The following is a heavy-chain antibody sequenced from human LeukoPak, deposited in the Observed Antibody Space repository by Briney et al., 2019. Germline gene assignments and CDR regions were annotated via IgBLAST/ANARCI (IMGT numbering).Heavy chain of an antibody. D-gene: IGHD5-18*01. V-gene: IGHV4-39*01. CDR2: IYYSGST. Sequence: ESGPTLVKPSETLSLTCTVSGGSISSSSYYWGWIRQPPGKGLEWIGSIYYSGSTYHNPSLKSRVTISVDTSKNQFSLKLSSVTAADTAVYYCARGLDTAMVEQYYFDYWGQGTLVTVSS. J-gene: IGHJ4*02. CDR1: GGSISSSSYY. CDR3: ARGLDTAMVEQYYFDY.